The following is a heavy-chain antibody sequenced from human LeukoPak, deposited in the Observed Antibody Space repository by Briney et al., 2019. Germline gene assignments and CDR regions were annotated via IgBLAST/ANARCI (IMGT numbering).Heavy chain of an antibody. J-gene: IGHJ4*02. CDR3: AREEATMVRGVIYY. Sequence: SQTLPLTCTVSGGSISSGDYYWSWIRQPPGKGLEWIGYIYYSGSTYYNPSLKSRVTISVDTSKNQFSLKLSSVTAADTAVYYCAREEATMVRGVIYYWGQGTLVTVSS. V-gene: IGHV4-30-4*01. D-gene: IGHD3-10*01. CDR2: IYYSGST. CDR1: GGSISSGDYY.